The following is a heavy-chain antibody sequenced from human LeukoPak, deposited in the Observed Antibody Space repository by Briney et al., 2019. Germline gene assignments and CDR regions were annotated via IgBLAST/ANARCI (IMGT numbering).Heavy chain of an antibody. CDR3: TRPYCSSTSCPEYNWFDP. V-gene: IGHV3-73*01. Sequence: PGGTLRLSCPAYGFTFSGSAMHWVRQASGKGLEWVGRIRSKANSYATAYAASVKGRFTISRDDSKNTAYLQMNSLKTEDTAVYYCTRPYCSSTSCPEYNWFDPWGQGTLVTVSS. CDR1: GFTFSGSA. D-gene: IGHD2-2*01. J-gene: IGHJ5*02. CDR2: IRSKANSYAT.